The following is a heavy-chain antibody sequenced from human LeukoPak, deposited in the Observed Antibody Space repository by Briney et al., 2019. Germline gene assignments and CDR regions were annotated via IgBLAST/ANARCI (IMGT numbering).Heavy chain of an antibody. J-gene: IGHJ4*02. Sequence: GGSLRLSCAASGFTFSSYAMSWVRQAPGKGLEWVSAISGSGGSTYYADSVKGRFTISRDNSKNTLYLQMNSLRAEDTAVYYCAKDDGRSTKFRGGYDYWGQGTLVTVSS. CDR3: AKDDGRSTKFRGGYDY. V-gene: IGHV3-23*01. CDR2: ISGSGGST. D-gene: IGHD2-2*01. CDR1: GFTFSSYA.